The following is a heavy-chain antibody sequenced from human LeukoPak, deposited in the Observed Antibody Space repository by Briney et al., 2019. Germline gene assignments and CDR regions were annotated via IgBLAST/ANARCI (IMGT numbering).Heavy chain of an antibody. CDR3: ARLSGSYYSAFDI. J-gene: IGHJ3*02. V-gene: IGHV5-51*01. D-gene: IGHD1-26*01. CDR1: GYSFTSYW. Sequence: GESLKISCKGSGYSFTSYWIGWVRQMPGKGLEWMGIIYPGDSDTRYSPSFEGHVTISADKSISTAYLQWSSLKASDTAMYYCARLSGSYYSAFDIWGQGTMLTVSS. CDR2: IYPGDSDT.